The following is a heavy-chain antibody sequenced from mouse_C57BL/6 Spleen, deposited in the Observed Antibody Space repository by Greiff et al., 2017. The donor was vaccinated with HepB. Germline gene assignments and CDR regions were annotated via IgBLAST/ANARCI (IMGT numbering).Heavy chain of an antibody. CDR1: GYTFTSYW. V-gene: IGHV1-52*01. D-gene: IGHD1-1*01. CDR3: ARRDYGSSLDY. CDR2: IDPSDSET. Sequence: VQLQQPGAELVRPGSSVKLSCKASGYTFTSYWMHWVKQRPIQGLEWIGNIDPSDSETHYNQKFKDKATLTVDNSSSTAYMQLSSLTSEDSAVYYCARRDYGSSLDYWGQGTTLTVSS. J-gene: IGHJ2*01.